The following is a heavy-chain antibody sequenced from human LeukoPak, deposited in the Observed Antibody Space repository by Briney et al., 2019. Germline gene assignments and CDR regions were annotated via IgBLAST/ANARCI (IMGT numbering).Heavy chain of an antibody. D-gene: IGHD5-24*01. CDR2: IYTGDSR. Sequence: PGGSLRLSCAASGFTISLNYMGWVRQAPGRGLEWVATIYTGDSRDYLESVRGRFTISTDKSESILYLQMNSLRVEDTAVYFCARGLPGGTARQLDVFDYWGQGTLVTVSS. CDR1: GFTISLNY. CDR3: ARGLPGGTARQLDVFDY. V-gene: IGHV3-53*01. J-gene: IGHJ4*02.